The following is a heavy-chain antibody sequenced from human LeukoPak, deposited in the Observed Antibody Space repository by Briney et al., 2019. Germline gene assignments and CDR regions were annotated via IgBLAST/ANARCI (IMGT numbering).Heavy chain of an antibody. Sequence: PSETLSLTCTVSGGSISSYYWSWIRQPPGKGLEWIGYIYYSGSTNYNPSLKSRVTISVDTSKNQFSLRLSSVTAADTAVYYCARHLDYYGSGTYEYWGQGILVTVSS. J-gene: IGHJ4*02. D-gene: IGHD3-10*01. CDR2: IYYSGST. V-gene: IGHV4-59*08. CDR3: ARHLDYYGSGTYEY. CDR1: GGSISSYY.